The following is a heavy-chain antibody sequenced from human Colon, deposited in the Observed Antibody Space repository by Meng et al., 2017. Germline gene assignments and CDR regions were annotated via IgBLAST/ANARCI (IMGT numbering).Heavy chain of an antibody. Sequence: ASVKVSCKSSGYIFTSYGINWVRQATGQGLEWMGWMKPNSGNTGYAQKFQGRVTITRNTSISTAYMGLSSLTSEDKAVYYFARGIGMGTHYYYGMDVWGRGTTVTVSS. CDR2: MKPNSGNT. CDR1: GYIFTSYG. D-gene: IGHD2/OR15-2a*01. CDR3: ARGIGMGTHYYYGMDV. J-gene: IGHJ6*02. V-gene: IGHV1-8*03.